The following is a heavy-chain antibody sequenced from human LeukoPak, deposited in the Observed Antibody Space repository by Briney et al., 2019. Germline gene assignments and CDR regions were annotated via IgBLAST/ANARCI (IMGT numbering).Heavy chain of an antibody. CDR2: IYPSSGDT. CDR1: GYTFIGFY. V-gene: IGHV1-2*02. Sequence: GASVRVSCKASGYTFIGFYIHWVRQAPGQGLDWVGWIYPSSGDTKYARRFQGRVTMTRDTLIRTAYMELSSLTSDDTAVYYCARDGAESGYNRYFYYYYMDVWGGGATVTVS. CDR3: ARDGAESGYNRYFYYYYMDV. D-gene: IGHD5-24*01. J-gene: IGHJ6*03.